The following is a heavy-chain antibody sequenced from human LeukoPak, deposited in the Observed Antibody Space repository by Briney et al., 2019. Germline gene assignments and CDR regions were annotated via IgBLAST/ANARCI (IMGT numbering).Heavy chain of an antibody. CDR3: ARVVNSYGPVDY. Sequence: GGSLRLSCAAAGFTFSNYGIHWVRQAPGKGLEWVAVISKDGSNKDYADSVKGRFIISRDNSKNTLYLQMNSLRAEDTAVYYCARVVNSYGPVDYWGQGTLVTVSS. CDR1: GFTFSNYG. D-gene: IGHD5-18*01. J-gene: IGHJ4*02. CDR2: ISKDGSNK. V-gene: IGHV3-30*03.